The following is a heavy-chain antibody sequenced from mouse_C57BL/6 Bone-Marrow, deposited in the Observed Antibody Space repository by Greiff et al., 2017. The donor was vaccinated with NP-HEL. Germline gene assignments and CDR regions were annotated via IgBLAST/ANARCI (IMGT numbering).Heavy chain of an antibody. V-gene: IGHV5-6*01. Sequence: EVHLVESGGDLVKPGGSLKLSCAASGFAFSSYGMSWVRQTPDKRLEWVATISSGGSYTYYPDSVKGRFTISRDNAKNTLYLQMSSLKSEDTAMYYCARFYYGNYKPAWFAYWGQGTLVTVSA. CDR1: GFAFSSYG. J-gene: IGHJ3*01. D-gene: IGHD2-1*01. CDR2: ISSGGSYT. CDR3: ARFYYGNYKPAWFAY.